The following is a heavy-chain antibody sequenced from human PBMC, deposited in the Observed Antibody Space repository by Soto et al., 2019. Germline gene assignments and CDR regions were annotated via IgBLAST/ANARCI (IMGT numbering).Heavy chain of an antibody. CDR2: ISDGGST. D-gene: IGHD6-19*01. CDR1: GGSIYTYY. Sequence: PSETLSLTCNVSGGSIYTYYWNWIRQSPGKGLEWIGYISDGGSTNYNPSLKSRVTISVDTSKNQFSLKLSSVTAADTAVYYCARHRKWLASYGMDVWGQGTTVTVSS. V-gene: IGHV4-59*08. CDR3: ARHRKWLASYGMDV. J-gene: IGHJ6*02.